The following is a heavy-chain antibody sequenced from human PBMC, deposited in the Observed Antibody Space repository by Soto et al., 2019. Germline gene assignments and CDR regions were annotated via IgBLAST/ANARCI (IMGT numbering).Heavy chain of an antibody. Sequence: QITLKESGPTLVKPTQTLTLTCTFSGFSLSTSGVGVGWIRQPPGKALECLAFIYWHDDKRYIPSPESRLTITSDISKIQVVLTMTHMDPVDTATYYGSLFSSMMNSGYFDYWAREPGSPSP. CDR1: GFSLSTSGVG. V-gene: IGHV2-5*01. J-gene: IGHJ4*02. CDR3: SLFSSMMNSGYFDY. D-gene: IGHD3-22*01. CDR2: IYWHDDK.